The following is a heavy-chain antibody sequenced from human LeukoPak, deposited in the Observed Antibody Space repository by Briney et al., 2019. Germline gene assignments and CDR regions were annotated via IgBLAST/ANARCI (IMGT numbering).Heavy chain of an antibody. Sequence: GGSLRLSCAASGFTFSSYGMSWVRQAPGKGLEWVSAISGSGGSTYYADSVKGRFTISRDNSKNTLYLQMNSLRAEDTAVYYCAKDSSGYRISGFHAFDIWGQGTMVTVSS. J-gene: IGHJ3*02. CDR2: ISGSGGST. V-gene: IGHV3-23*01. CDR1: GFTFSSYG. D-gene: IGHD5-18*01. CDR3: AKDSSGYRISGFHAFDI.